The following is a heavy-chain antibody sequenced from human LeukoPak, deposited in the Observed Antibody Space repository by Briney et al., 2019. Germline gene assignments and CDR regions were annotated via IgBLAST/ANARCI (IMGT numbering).Heavy chain of an antibody. CDR3: ARQLVGAPFDY. J-gene: IGHJ4*02. D-gene: IGHD1-26*01. Sequence: PSETLSLTCTVSGGSISSSSYYWGWIRQPPGKGLEWIGGIYYSGSTYYNPSLKSRVTISVDTSKNQFSLKLSSVTAADTAVYYCARQLVGAPFDYWGQGTLVTVSS. V-gene: IGHV4-39*01. CDR1: GGSISSSSYY. CDR2: IYYSGST.